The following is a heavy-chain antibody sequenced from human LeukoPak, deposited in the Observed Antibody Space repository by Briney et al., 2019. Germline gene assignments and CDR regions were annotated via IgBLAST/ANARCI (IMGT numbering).Heavy chain of an antibody. J-gene: IGHJ4*02. Sequence: SETLSLTCAVYGGSFSGYYWSWIRQPPGKGLEWIGYIYYSGSTNYNPSLKSRVTISVDTSKNQFSLKLSSVTAADTAVYYCARVSGSGYYKYYFDYWGQGTLVTVSS. V-gene: IGHV4-59*01. CDR1: GGSFSGYY. CDR2: IYYSGST. D-gene: IGHD3-22*01. CDR3: ARVSGSGYYKYYFDY.